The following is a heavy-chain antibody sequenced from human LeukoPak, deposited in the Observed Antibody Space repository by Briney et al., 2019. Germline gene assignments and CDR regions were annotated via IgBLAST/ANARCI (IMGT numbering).Heavy chain of an antibody. V-gene: IGHV4-59*01. CDR3: AREGGPRVNWFDP. J-gene: IGHJ5*02. Sequence: NPSETLSLTCTVSGGSTSSYYWSWIRQPPGKGLEWIGYIYYSGSTNYNPSLKSRVTISVDTSKNQFSLKLSSVTAADTAVYYCAREGGPRVNWFDPWGQGTLVTVSS. CDR2: IYYSGST. D-gene: IGHD3-16*01. CDR1: GGSTSSYY.